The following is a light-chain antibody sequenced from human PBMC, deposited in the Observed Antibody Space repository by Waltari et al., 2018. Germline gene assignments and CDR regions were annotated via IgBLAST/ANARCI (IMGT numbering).Light chain of an antibody. J-gene: IGLJ3*02. CDR1: SNDVGLSNL. CDR2: EVN. V-gene: IGLV2-23*02. CDR3: SSYTTHTPVV. Sequence: QSALTQPASVSGSPGQSITIPCTGTSNDVGLSNLASWYQHHPGKVPTLIIYEVNRRPSGVSNRFSGSKSGNTASLTVSGLLAEDEADYFCSSYTTHTPVVFGGGTKLTVL.